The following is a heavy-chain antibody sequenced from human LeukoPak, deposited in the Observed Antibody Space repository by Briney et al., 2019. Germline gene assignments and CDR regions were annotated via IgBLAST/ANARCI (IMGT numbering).Heavy chain of an antibody. Sequence: SGTPSLTCAVYGGSFSGYYWSWIRQPPGKGLEWIGEINHSGSTNYNPSLKSRVTISVDTSKNQFSLKLSSVTAADTAVYYCANPLANYCGQGTLVTVSS. CDR3: ANPLANY. J-gene: IGHJ4*02. V-gene: IGHV4-34*01. CDR2: INHSGST. CDR1: GGSFSGYY.